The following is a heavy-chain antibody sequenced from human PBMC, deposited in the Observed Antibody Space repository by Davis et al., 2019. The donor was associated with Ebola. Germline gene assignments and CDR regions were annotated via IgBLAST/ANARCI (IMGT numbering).Heavy chain of an antibody. V-gene: IGHV4-39*07. CDR2: IYYSGST. CDR3: ARENGFLGIDP. Sequence: SETLSLTCTVSGGSIGSSSYYWGWIRQPPGKGLEWIGSIYYSGSTYYNPSLKSRVTISVDTSKNQFSLKLSSVTAADTAVYYFARENGFLGIDPWGQGTLVTVSS. J-gene: IGHJ5*02. CDR1: GGSIGSSSYY. D-gene: IGHD3-3*01.